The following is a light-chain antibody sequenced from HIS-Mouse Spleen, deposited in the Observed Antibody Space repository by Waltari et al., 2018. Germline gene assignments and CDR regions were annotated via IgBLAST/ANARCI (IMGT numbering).Light chain of an antibody. Sequence: QSALTQPPSASGSPGQSVTISCTGTSSDVGGYNYASGYQQHPGKAPKLMIYEVSKRPSGVPDRFSGSKSGNTASLTVSGLQAEDEADYYCSSYAGSNNFVVFGGGTKLTVL. CDR1: SSDVGGYNY. V-gene: IGLV2-8*01. J-gene: IGLJ2*01. CDR2: EVS. CDR3: SSYAGSNNFVV.